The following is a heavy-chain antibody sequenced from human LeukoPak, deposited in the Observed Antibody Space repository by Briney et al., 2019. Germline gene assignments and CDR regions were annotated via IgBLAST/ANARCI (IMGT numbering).Heavy chain of an antibody. V-gene: IGHV3-23*01. CDR2: LSTSGGGT. J-gene: IGHJ4*02. D-gene: IGHD2-2*01. CDR1: GFTLSNYA. Sequence: GGSLRLSCAASGFTLSNYAMTWVRQAPGKGLEWLSALSTSGGGTYYADSVKGRFTISRDNSKNTLYLQMNSLRAEDTAVYYCAKAYKEYCSSTSCSFDYWGQGTLVTVSS. CDR3: AKAYKEYCSSTSCSFDY.